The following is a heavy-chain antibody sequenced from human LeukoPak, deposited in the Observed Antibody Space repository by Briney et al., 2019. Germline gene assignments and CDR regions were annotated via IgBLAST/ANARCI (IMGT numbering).Heavy chain of an antibody. CDR1: GGSFSGYY. D-gene: IGHD1-7*01. J-gene: IGHJ4*02. CDR2: INHSGST. CDR3: ARVLGNYVLIFDY. Sequence: SETLSLTCAVYGGSFSGYYWSWIRQPPGKGLEWIGEINHSGSTNYNPSLKSRVTISVDTSKNQFSLKLSSVAAADTAVYYCARVLGNYVLIFDYWGQGTLVTVSS. V-gene: IGHV4-34*01.